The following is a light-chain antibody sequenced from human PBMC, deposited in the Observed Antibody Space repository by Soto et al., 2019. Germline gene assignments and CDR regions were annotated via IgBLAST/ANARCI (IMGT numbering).Light chain of an antibody. CDR1: SNDIGGYDF. CDR3: ASHTAFTSLV. J-gene: IGLJ3*02. CDR2: EVS. V-gene: IGLV2-14*01. Sequence: QSALTQPASVSGSPGQSITISCTGTSNDIGGYDFVSWYQQHSGKAPKLMIYEVSNRPSGVSYRFSGSKSGNTASLTISGLPAEDEAVYFCASHTAFTSLVFGGGTKLTVL.